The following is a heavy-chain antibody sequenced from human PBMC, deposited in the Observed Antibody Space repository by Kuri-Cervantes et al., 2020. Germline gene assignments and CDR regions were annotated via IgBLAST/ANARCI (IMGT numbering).Heavy chain of an antibody. Sequence: ASVKVSCKVSGYTLTELSVHWVRQAPGKGLEWMGGFDPEDGETIYAQKFQGRVTMTEDTSTDTAYVELSSLRSEDTAVYYCATVRPAPVVVVALDAFDIWGQGTMVTVSS. CDR2: FDPEDGET. CDR3: ATVRPAPVVVVALDAFDI. V-gene: IGHV1-24*01. D-gene: IGHD2-15*01. J-gene: IGHJ3*02. CDR1: GYTLTELS.